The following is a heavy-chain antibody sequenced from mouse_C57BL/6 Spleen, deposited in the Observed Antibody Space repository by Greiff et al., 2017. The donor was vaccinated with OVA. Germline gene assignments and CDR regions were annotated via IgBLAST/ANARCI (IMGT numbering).Heavy chain of an antibody. Sequence: VQLKESGEGLVKPGGSLKLSCAASGFTFSSYAMSWVRQTPEKRLEWVAYISSGGDYIYYADTVKGRFTISRDNARNTLYLQMSSLKSEDTAMYYCTRDGGGSSGYGFAYWGQGTLVTVSA. J-gene: IGHJ3*01. CDR3: TRDGGGSSGYGFAY. V-gene: IGHV5-9-1*02. CDR1: GFTFSSYA. D-gene: IGHD3-2*02. CDR2: ISSGGDYI.